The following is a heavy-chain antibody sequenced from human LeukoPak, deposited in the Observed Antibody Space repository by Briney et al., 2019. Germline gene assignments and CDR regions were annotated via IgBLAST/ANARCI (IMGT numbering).Heavy chain of an antibody. Sequence: SQTLSLTCAISGDSVSSNSAAWNWIRQSPSRGLEWLGRTYYRSKWYNDYAVSVKGRVTITPDTSKNRFSLQLNSVTPEDTAVYYCTRVRGYENSYYMDVWGRGTTVTVSS. D-gene: IGHD5-12*01. J-gene: IGHJ6*03. V-gene: IGHV6-1*01. CDR2: TYYRSKWYN. CDR3: TRVRGYENSYYMDV. CDR1: GDSVSSNSAA.